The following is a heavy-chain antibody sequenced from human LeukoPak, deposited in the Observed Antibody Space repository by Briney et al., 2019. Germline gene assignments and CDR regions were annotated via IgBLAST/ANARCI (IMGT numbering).Heavy chain of an antibody. CDR1: GFTVSSNY. J-gene: IGHJ4*02. CDR3: ARVLAIVRGIIDH. D-gene: IGHD3-10*01. CDR2: IDGGGGST. V-gene: IGHV3-66*01. Sequence: GGSLRLSCAASGFTVSSNYMSWVRQAPGKGLEWVSYIDGGGGSTNYADFVKGRFTISRDNSKNTLYLQMISLRAEDTAVYYCARVLAIVRGIIDHWGQGTLVTVSS.